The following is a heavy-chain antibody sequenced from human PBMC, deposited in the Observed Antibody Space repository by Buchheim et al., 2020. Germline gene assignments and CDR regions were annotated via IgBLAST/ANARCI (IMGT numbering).Heavy chain of an antibody. CDR2: LFHGRST. CDR3: ARDNWGEFWSGYPH. V-gene: IGHV4-61*01. CDR1: GDSVSSGSQY. D-gene: IGHD3-3*01. Sequence: QVQLQESGPGLVKPSETLSLTCSVSGDSVSSGSQYWSWIRQAPGMGLEWIGHLFHGRSTNYNPSLRSRVTISVDTSKNQFSLKLTSVTAADSGIYYCARDNWGEFWSGYPHWGQGAL. J-gene: IGHJ4*02.